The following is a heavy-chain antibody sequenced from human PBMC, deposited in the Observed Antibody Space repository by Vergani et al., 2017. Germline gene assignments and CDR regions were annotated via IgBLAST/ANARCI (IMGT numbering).Heavy chain of an antibody. D-gene: IGHD6-13*01. CDR2: IYYSGST. CDR1: GGSVSSSNYY. J-gene: IGHJ2*01. CDR3: ARQAFGYGIPWCFDL. V-gene: IGHV4-39*01. Sequence: QLQLQESGPGLVKPSETLSLTCTVSGGSVSSSNYYWGWIRQPPGKGLEWIGSIYYSGSTYYDPSLKTRVTISVDTSKNQFSLKLSSVTAADTAVYYCARQAFGYGIPWCFDLWGRGTLVTVSS.